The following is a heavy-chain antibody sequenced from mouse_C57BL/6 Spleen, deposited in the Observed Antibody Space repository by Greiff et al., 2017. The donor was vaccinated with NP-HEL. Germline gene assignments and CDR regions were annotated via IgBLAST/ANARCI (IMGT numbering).Heavy chain of an antibody. V-gene: IGHV14-1*01. Sequence: VQLQQSGAELVRPGASVKLSCTASGFNIKDYYMHWVKQRPEQGLEWIGRIDPEDGDTEYAPKFQGKATMTADTSSNTAYLQLSSLTSEDTAVYYCTTGWSYYYYAMDYWGQGTSVTVSS. CDR1: GFNIKDYY. CDR2: IDPEDGDT. CDR3: TTGWSYYYYAMDY. J-gene: IGHJ4*01. D-gene: IGHD2-3*01.